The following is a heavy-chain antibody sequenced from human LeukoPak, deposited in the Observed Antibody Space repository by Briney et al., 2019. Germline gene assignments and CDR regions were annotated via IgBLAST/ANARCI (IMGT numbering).Heavy chain of an antibody. CDR2: INHSGST. V-gene: IGHV4-34*01. D-gene: IGHD2-2*02. CDR1: GGSFSGYY. Sequence: SETLSLTCAVYGGSFSGYYWSWNRQPPGKGLEWIGEINHSGSTNYNPSLKSRVTISVDTSKNQFSLKLSSVTAADTAVYYCARDRGQLLYNWFDPWGQGTLVTVSS. CDR3: ARDRGQLLYNWFDP. J-gene: IGHJ5*02.